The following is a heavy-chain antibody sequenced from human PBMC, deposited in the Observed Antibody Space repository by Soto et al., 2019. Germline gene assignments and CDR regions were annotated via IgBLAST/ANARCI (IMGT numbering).Heavy chain of an antibody. D-gene: IGHD2-2*01. J-gene: IGHJ3*02. Sequence: SETLSLTCTVSGGSISSGGYYWSWIRQHPGKGLEWIGYIYYSGSTYYNPSLKSRVTISVDTSKNQFSLKLSSVTAADTAVYYCARDRLVPAAIGAFDIWGQGTMVTVSS. CDR1: GGSISSGGYY. CDR3: ARDRLVPAAIGAFDI. V-gene: IGHV4-31*03. CDR2: IYYSGST.